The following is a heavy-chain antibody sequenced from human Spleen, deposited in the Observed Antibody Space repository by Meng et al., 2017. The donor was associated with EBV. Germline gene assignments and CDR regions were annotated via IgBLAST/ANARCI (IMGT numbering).Heavy chain of an antibody. Sequence: GQLVESGGGLGKPGGSLSLSWSASGFTFSSYSMNWVRQAPGKGLEWVSSISSSSSYIYYADSVKGRFTISRDNAKNSLYLQMNSLRAEDTAVYYCARGGSSGWYEFDYWGQGTLVTVSS. J-gene: IGHJ4*02. D-gene: IGHD6-19*01. V-gene: IGHV3-21*01. CDR3: ARGGSSGWYEFDY. CDR1: GFTFSSYS. CDR2: ISSSSSYI.